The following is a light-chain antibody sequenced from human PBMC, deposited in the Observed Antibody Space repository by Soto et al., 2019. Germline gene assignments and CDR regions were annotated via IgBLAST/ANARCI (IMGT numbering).Light chain of an antibody. CDR2: DAS. CDR1: QSVRSNY. CDR3: QQYGSSPLT. V-gene: IGKV3-20*01. Sequence: EIVLTQSPGTLSLSPGERATLSCRASQSVRSNYLAWYQQKPGQAPRFLIYDASSRATGIPDRSSGSGSGPDFTPTISRLEPEDFAVYYCQQYGSSPLTFGGGTKVEIK. J-gene: IGKJ4*01.